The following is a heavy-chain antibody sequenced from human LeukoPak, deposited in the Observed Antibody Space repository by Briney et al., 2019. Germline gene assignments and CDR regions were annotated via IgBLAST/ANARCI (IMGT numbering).Heavy chain of an antibody. D-gene: IGHD4-23*01. J-gene: IGHJ4*02. CDR1: GGSISSSSYY. Sequence: SETLSLTCTVSGGSISSSSYYWSWIRQPPGKGLEWIGEINHSGSTNYNPSLKSRVTISVDTSKNQFSLKLSSVTAADTAVYYCARGASLYGGNSGSLILDYWGQGTLVTVSS. CDR2: INHSGST. V-gene: IGHV4-39*07. CDR3: ARGASLYGGNSGSLILDY.